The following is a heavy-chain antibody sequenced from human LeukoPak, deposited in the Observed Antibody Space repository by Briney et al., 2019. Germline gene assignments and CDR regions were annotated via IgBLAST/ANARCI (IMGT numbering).Heavy chain of an antibody. D-gene: IGHD3-22*01. CDR3: ARGIMSSSGWYWPGYLLDDSSGYYQYYFDY. Sequence: SETLSLTCTVSGGSISSSSYYWGWIRQPPGKGLEWIGSIYYSGSTYYNPSLKSRVTISVDTSKNQFSLKLSSVTAADTAVYYCARGIMSSSGWYWPGYLLDDSSGYYQYYFDYWGQGTLVTVSS. CDR2: IYYSGST. CDR1: GGSISSSSYY. J-gene: IGHJ4*02. V-gene: IGHV4-39*07.